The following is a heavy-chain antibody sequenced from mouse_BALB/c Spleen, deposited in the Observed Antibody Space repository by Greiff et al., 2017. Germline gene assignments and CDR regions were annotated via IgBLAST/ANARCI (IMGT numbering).Heavy chain of an antibody. Sequence: VQVVESGPGLVAPSQSLSITCTVSGFSLTSYGVHWVRQPPGKGLEWLGVIWAGGSTNYNSALMSRLSISKDNSKSQVFLKINSLQTDDTAMYYCARGDYYGSSSWGQGTLVTVSA. CDR2: IWAGGST. CDR1: GFSLTSYG. V-gene: IGHV2-9*02. CDR3: ARGDYYGSSS. D-gene: IGHD1-1*01. J-gene: IGHJ3*01.